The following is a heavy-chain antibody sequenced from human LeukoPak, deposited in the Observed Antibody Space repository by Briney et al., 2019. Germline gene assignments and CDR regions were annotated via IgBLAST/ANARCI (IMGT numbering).Heavy chain of an antibody. CDR2: ISSSSTTI. V-gene: IGHV3-48*01. Sequence: GGSLRLSCVGSGFIFSSYRMNWVRQAPGKGLEWISYISSSSTTIYYADSVKGRFTISRDDAKNSLYLQMNSLRAEDTAVYYCARVEYYDYVWGSYRTNWFDPWGQGTLVTVSS. CDR1: GFIFSSYR. CDR3: ARVEYYDYVWGSYRTNWFDP. D-gene: IGHD3-16*02. J-gene: IGHJ5*02.